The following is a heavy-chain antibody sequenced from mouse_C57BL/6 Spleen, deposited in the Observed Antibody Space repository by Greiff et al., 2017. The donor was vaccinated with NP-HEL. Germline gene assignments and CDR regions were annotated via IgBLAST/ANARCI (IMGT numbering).Heavy chain of an antibody. D-gene: IGHD1-2*01. CDR3: AGGLRLWYFDV. J-gene: IGHJ1*03. CDR1: GYSITSGYY. CDR2: ISYDGSN. Sequence: DVQLQESGPGLVKPSQSLSLTCSVTGYSITSGYYWNWIRQFPGTKLEWMGYISYDGSNNYNPSLKNRISITRDTSKNQFFLKLNSVTTEDTATYYCAGGLRLWYFDVWGTGTTVTVSS. V-gene: IGHV3-6*01.